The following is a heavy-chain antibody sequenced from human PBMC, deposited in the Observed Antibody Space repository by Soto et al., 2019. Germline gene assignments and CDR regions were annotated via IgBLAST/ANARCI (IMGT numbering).Heavy chain of an antibody. CDR2: IYYSGST. Sequence: ASETLSLTCTVSNGSISSYYWSWIRQPPGKGLEWIGYIYYSGSTNYSPSLKSRVTISVDTSKNQFSLRLSSVTAADTAVYYCARGSSGGFDYWGQGTLVTVSS. J-gene: IGHJ4*02. CDR1: NGSISSYY. D-gene: IGHD1-26*01. V-gene: IGHV4-59*01. CDR3: ARGSSGGFDY.